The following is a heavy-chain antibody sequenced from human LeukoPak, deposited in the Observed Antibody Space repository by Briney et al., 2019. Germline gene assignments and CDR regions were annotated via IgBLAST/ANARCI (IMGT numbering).Heavy chain of an antibody. D-gene: IGHD7-27*01. CDR2: IGSSSSYI. V-gene: IGHV3-21*06. CDR3: ARGDIHTWGGGDY. J-gene: IGHJ4*02. CDR1: GFTFNSYG. Sequence: KPGGSLRLSCAASGFTFNSYGMNWVRQAPGKGLEWVSSIGSSSSYIYYADSVKGRFTISRDNAKNSLYLQMNTLRAEDTAVYYCARGDIHTWGGGDYWGQGTLVTVSS.